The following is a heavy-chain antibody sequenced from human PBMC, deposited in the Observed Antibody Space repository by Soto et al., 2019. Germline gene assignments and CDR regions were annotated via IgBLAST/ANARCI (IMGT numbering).Heavy chain of an antibody. J-gene: IGHJ4*02. CDR2: ISSSSSYI. CDR1: GFTFSSYS. CDR3: ARDGVAGTGFDY. D-gene: IGHD6-19*01. Sequence: GGSLRLSCAASGFTFSSYSMNWVRQTPGKGLEWVSSISSSSSYIYYADSVKGRFTISRDNAKNSLYLQMNSLRAEDTAVYYCARDGVAGTGFDYWGQGTLVTVSS. V-gene: IGHV3-21*01.